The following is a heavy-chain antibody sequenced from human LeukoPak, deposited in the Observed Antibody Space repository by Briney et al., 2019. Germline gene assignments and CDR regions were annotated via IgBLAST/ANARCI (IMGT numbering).Heavy chain of an antibody. D-gene: IGHD2-2*01. CDR1: GFTFSSYA. J-gene: IGHJ4*02. Sequence: GSLRLSCAASGFTFSSYAMSWVRQAPGKGLEWIGSIYYSGSTYYNPSLKSRVTISVDSSKNRFSLQLSSVTAADTAVYYCARHDIYCSSTSCLQQPFDYWGQGTLVTVSS. V-gene: IGHV4-39*01. CDR3: ARHDIYCSSTSCLQQPFDY. CDR2: IYYSGST.